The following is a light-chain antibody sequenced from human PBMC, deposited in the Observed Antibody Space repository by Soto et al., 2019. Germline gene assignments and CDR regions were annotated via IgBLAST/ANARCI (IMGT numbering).Light chain of an antibody. CDR3: QQYGSSPGT. CDR1: QSVSSSY. J-gene: IGKJ1*01. CDR2: GAS. V-gene: IGKV3-20*01. Sequence: EIVLTQSPGTLSLSPGERANLSCRASQSVSSSYLAWYQQKAGQAPRLLIYGASSRAAGTPDRFSGSGSGTDFTFTISRLEPEDFAVYYCQQYGSSPGTFGQGTKVEIK.